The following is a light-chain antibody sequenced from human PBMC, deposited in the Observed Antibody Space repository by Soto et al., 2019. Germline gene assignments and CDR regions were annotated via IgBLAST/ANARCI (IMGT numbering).Light chain of an antibody. Sequence: DIQMTQSPSTLSASVGDRVTITCRASQSVNNWLAWYQQKPGKAPKLLIYKASSLKSGVPSMFSGSGSGTEFTLTISSLQPDDFATYYCQQYNSYSYTFGLGTKVDIK. J-gene: IGKJ2*01. CDR2: KAS. CDR3: QQYNSYSYT. CDR1: QSVNNW. V-gene: IGKV1-5*03.